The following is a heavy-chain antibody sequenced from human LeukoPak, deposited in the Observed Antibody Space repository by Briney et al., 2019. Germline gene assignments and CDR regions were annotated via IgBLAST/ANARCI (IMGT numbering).Heavy chain of an antibody. CDR2: VNPNSGNT. D-gene: IGHD3-10*01. CDR1: EYTFASYD. J-gene: IGHJ6*02. Sequence: GASVKVSCKASEYTFASYDIYWVRQAAGQGLEWVGWVNPNSGNTGYAQKFQGRVTMTRNTSITTAYMEPSGLTFEDTAVYYCARPGGVWFGELGLGGMAFWGQGTTVTVSS. V-gene: IGHV1-8*01. CDR3: ARPGGVWFGELGLGGMAF.